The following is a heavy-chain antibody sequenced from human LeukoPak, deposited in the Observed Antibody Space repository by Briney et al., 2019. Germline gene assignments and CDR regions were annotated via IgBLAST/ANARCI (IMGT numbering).Heavy chain of an antibody. D-gene: IGHD4-23*01. CDR3: AAGGNSDY. V-gene: IGHV3-7*01. J-gene: IGHJ4*02. CDR2: IKEDGSEK. Sequence: GGSLRLSCAASGFSVYDNYMGWFRQAPGKGLEWVANIKEDGSEKYYVDSVKGRFTISRDNAKNSLYLQMNSLRAEDTAVYYCAAGGNSDYWGQGTLVTVSS. CDR1: GFSVYDNY.